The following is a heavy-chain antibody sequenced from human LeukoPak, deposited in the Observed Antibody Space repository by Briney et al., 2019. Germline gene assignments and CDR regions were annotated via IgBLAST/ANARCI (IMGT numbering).Heavy chain of an antibody. CDR2: INPSGGST. Sequence: GAPVKVSCKASGYTFTSYYMHWVRQAPGQGLEWMGIINPSGGSTSYAQKFQGRVTMTRDTSTSTVYMELSSLRSEDTAVYYCARVPYCSSTSCHTFDYWGQGTLVTVSS. V-gene: IGHV1-46*01. J-gene: IGHJ4*02. CDR3: ARVPYCSSTSCHTFDY. CDR1: GYTFTSYY. D-gene: IGHD2-2*01.